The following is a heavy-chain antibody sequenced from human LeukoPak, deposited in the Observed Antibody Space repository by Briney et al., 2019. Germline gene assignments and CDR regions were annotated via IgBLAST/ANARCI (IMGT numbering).Heavy chain of an antibody. D-gene: IGHD3-22*01. CDR1: GFTFSNAW. V-gene: IGHV3-15*07. J-gene: IGHJ4*02. CDR2: IKSNTDGGTT. CDR3: STTYYYDSSEGY. Sequence: PGGSLRLSCAASGFTFSNAWMNWARQAPGKGLEWVGRIKSNTDGGTTDYAAPVKGRFTISRDDSKNTLYLQMNSLKTEDTAVYYCSTTYYYDSSEGYWGQGTLVTVSS.